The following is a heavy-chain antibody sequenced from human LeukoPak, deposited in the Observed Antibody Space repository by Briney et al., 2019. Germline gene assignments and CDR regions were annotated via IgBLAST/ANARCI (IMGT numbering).Heavy chain of an antibody. CDR3: AKAYDSSGYDAFDI. D-gene: IGHD3-22*01. CDR1: GFTFDDYA. V-gene: IGHV3-9*03. CDR2: ISWNSGSI. Sequence: GGSLRLSCAASGFTFDDYAMHWVRQAPGKGLEWVSGISWNSGSIGYADSVKGRFTISRDNAKNSLYLQMNSLRAEDMALYYCAKAYDSSGYDAFDIWGQGTTVTVSS. J-gene: IGHJ3*02.